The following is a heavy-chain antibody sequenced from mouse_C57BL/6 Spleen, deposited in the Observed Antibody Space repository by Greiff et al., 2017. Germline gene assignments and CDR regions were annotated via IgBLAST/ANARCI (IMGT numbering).Heavy chain of an antibody. V-gene: IGHV14-1*01. Sequence: VQLQQSGAELVRPGASVKLSCTASGFNIKDYYMHWVKQRPEQGLEWIGRIDPEDGDTEYAPKFQGKATMTADTSSNTAYLQLSSLTSEDTAVYYCTNDQIYYDYDAGWGQGTTLTVSS. CDR3: TNDQIYYDYDAG. CDR2: IDPEDGDT. J-gene: IGHJ2*01. CDR1: GFNIKDYY. D-gene: IGHD2-4*01.